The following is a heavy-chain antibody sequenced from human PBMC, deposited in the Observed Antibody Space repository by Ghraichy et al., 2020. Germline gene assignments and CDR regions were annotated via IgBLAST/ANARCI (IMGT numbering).Heavy chain of an antibody. Sequence: ETLSLTCTVSGGSISSYYWSWIRQPPGKGLEWIGYIYYSGSTNYNPSLKSRVTISVDTSKNQFSLKLSSVTAADTAVYFCVSLLGGTFDYWGQGTLVTVSS. CDR3: VSLLGGTFDY. CDR2: IYYSGST. D-gene: IGHD1-7*01. V-gene: IGHV4-59*08. J-gene: IGHJ4*02. CDR1: GGSISSYY.